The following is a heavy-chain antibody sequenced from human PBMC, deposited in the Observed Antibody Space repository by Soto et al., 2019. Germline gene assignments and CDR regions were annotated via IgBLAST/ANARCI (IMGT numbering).Heavy chain of an antibody. J-gene: IGHJ6*03. CDR3: ARGAIVVPAAISYYYYYYMDV. CDR2: IYSGGST. Sequence: GGSLRLSCAASGFTVSSNYMSWVRQAPGKGLEWVSVIYSGGSTYYADSVKGRFTISEHNSKNTLYLQMNSLRAEDTAVYYCARGAIVVPAAISYYYYYYMDVWGKGTTVTVSS. D-gene: IGHD2-2*01. CDR1: GFTVSSNY. V-gene: IGHV3-53*04.